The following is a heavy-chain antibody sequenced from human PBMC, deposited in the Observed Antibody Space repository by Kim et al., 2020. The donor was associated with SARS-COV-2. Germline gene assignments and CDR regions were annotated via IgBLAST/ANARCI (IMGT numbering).Heavy chain of an antibody. V-gene: IGHV3-73*01. J-gene: IGHJ6*01. D-gene: IGHD5-18*01. CDR3: ALPMVTAGVDV. Sequence: ATTYAASVKGRFTISRDDSKNTAYLQMNSLKTEDAAVYFCALPMVTAGVDVWGQGTTVTVST. CDR2: AT.